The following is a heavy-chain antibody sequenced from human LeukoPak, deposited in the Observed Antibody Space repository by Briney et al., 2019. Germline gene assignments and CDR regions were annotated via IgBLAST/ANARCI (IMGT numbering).Heavy chain of an antibody. Sequence: GGSLRLSCAASGFTFSDHYMDWVRQAPGKGLEWVGRIRKKVNSYTTEYAASVKGRFTISRDDSKNSLYLQMNSLKTEDTAVYYCARSGSYWSFEIWGQGTMVTVS. CDR3: ARSGSYWSFEI. CDR1: GFTFSDHY. CDR2: IRKKVNSYTT. V-gene: IGHV3-72*01. D-gene: IGHD1-26*01. J-gene: IGHJ3*02.